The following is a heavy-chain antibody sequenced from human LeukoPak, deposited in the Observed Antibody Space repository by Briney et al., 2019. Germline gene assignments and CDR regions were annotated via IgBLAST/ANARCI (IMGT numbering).Heavy chain of an antibody. Sequence: SETLSLTCTVSGGSISSYYWSWIRQPAGKGLEWIGRIYTSGSTNYNPSLKSRVTMSVDTSKNQFSLKLRSVTAADTAVYYCARDSIVVTNYYYGMDVWGQGTTVTVSS. J-gene: IGHJ6*02. CDR1: GGSISSYY. CDR3: ARDSIVVTNYYYGMDV. D-gene: IGHD1-26*01. CDR2: IYTSGST. V-gene: IGHV4-4*07.